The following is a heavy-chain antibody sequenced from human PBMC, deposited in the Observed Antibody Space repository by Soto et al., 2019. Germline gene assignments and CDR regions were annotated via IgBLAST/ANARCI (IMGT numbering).Heavy chain of an antibody. Sequence: SETLSLTCTVSCGSISSGGYYWSWIRQHPGKGLEWIGYIYYSGSTYYNPSLKSRVTISVDTSKNQFSLKLSSVTAADTAVYYCARVTYYDFWSGQPHGMDVWGQGTTVTVSS. CDR2: IYYSGST. CDR1: CGSISSGGYY. CDR3: ARVTYYDFWSGQPHGMDV. V-gene: IGHV4-31*03. J-gene: IGHJ6*02. D-gene: IGHD3-3*01.